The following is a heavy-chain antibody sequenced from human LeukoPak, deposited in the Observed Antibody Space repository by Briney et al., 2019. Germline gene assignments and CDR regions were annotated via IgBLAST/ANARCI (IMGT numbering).Heavy chain of an antibody. CDR2: IPYDGSNK. J-gene: IGHJ6*02. Sequence: GGSLRLSCAASGFTFSSYGMHWVRQAPGKGLEWVAVIPYDGSNKYYADSVKGRFTISRDNSKNTLYLQMNSLRAEDTAVYYCASFKGAAGPHYYYYGMDVWGQGTTVTVSS. V-gene: IGHV3-30*03. D-gene: IGHD6-13*01. CDR3: ASFKGAAGPHYYYYGMDV. CDR1: GFTFSSYG.